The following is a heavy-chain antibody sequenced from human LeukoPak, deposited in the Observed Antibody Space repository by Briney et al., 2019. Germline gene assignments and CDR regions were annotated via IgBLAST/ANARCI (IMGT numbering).Heavy chain of an antibody. Sequence: PGGSLRLSCAASGFTFSSYSMNWVRQAPGKGLEWVSSIGSSSSYIYYADSVKGRFTISRDNAKNSLYLQMNSLRAEDTAVYYCARLSSWSFDYWGQGTLVTVSS. CDR3: ARLSSWSFDY. V-gene: IGHV3-21*01. CDR1: GFTFSSYS. J-gene: IGHJ4*02. D-gene: IGHD2-15*01. CDR2: IGSSSSYI.